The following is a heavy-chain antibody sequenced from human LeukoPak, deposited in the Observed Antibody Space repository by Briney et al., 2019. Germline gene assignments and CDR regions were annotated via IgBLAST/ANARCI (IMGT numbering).Heavy chain of an antibody. Sequence: GGSLRLSCAASGFTFSNYAMGWVRQAPGKGLEWVSSIGGGGSTTYYADSVKGRFTISRANSKNTLYLQMNGLRAEDTAVYYCTNGYCTGGLCHRYFDYWGQGALVTVSS. CDR2: IGGGGSTT. J-gene: IGHJ4*02. D-gene: IGHD2-8*02. V-gene: IGHV3-23*01. CDR3: TNGYCTGGLCHRYFDY. CDR1: GFTFSNYA.